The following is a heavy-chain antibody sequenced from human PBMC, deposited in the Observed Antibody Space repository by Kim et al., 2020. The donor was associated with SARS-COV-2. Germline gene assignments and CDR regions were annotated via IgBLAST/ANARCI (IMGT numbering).Heavy chain of an antibody. J-gene: IGHJ4*02. CDR2: INPSGGST. CDR1: GYTFTTYN. CDR3: ARETSSSWGVDY. D-gene: IGHD6-13*01. V-gene: IGHV1-46*01. Sequence: ASVKVSCKASGYTFTTYNMHWVRQAPGQGLEWMGIINPSGGSTSYAQKFQGRVTMTGDTSTSTVYMELSSLRSEDTAVYYCARETSSSWGVDYWGQGTLVTVSS.